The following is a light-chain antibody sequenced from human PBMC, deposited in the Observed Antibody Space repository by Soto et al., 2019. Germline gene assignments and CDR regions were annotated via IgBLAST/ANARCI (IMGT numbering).Light chain of an antibody. CDR2: GAS. CDR3: QQLNT. V-gene: IGKV1-9*01. J-gene: IGKJ3*01. Sequence: IQLTQSPSSLSASVGDRVTITCRASQGITSSLAWYQQKPGKAPKLLIYGASTSQSGVPSRFSGSASGTDFTLTISSLQPEDFATYYCQQLNTFGPGTKVDLK. CDR1: QGITSS.